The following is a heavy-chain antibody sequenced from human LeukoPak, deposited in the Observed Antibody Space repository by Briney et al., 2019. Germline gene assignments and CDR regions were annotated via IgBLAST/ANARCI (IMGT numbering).Heavy chain of an antibody. CDR3: ASIAAASTDY. CDR1: GGSISSSSYY. V-gene: IGHV4-39*01. J-gene: IGHJ4*02. D-gene: IGHD6-13*01. CDR2: IYYSGST. Sequence: SESLSLTCTVSGGSISSSSYYWGWIRQPPGKGLEWIGSIYYSGSTYYNPSLKSRVTISVDTSKNQFSLKLSSVTAADTAVSYCASIAAASTDYWGQGTLVTVSS.